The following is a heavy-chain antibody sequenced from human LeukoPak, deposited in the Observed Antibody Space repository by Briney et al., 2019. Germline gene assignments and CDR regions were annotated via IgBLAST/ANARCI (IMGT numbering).Heavy chain of an antibody. CDR1: GFTFSSYW. CDR3: ARDGYDFWSGFSVIYYMDV. J-gene: IGHJ6*03. D-gene: IGHD3-3*01. CDR2: IKQDGSEK. Sequence: GGSLRLSCAASGFTFSSYWMSWVRQAPGKGLEWVANIKQDGSEKYYVDSVKGRFTISRDNAKNSLYLQMNSLRAEDTAVYYCARDGYDFWSGFSVIYYMDVWGKGTTVTVSS. V-gene: IGHV3-7*01.